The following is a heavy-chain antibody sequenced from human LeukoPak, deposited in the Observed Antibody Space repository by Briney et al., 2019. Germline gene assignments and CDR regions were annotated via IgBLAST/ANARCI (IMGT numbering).Heavy chain of an antibody. CDR3: ARDLAEYYYYYGMDV. J-gene: IGHJ6*02. CDR2: IWYDGSNK. V-gene: IGHV3-33*01. CDR1: GFTFSSYG. D-gene: IGHD6-25*01. Sequence: QPGRSLRLSCAASGFTFSSYGMHWVRQAPGKGLEWVAVIWYDGSNKYYADSVKGRFTISRDNSKNTLYLQMNSLRAEDTAVYYCARDLAEYYYYYGMDVWGQGTTVTVSS.